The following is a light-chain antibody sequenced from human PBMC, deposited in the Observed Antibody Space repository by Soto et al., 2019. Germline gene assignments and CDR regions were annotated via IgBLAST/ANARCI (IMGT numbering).Light chain of an antibody. V-gene: IGLV2-14*01. CDR3: RSYTSSSTLVV. Sequence: QSALTQPASVSGSPGQSITISCTGTSSDVGGYIYVSWYQQHPGKAPKLMIYEVSNRPSGVSNRFSGSKSGNTSSLTISGLQAEDEADYYCRSYTSSSTLVVFGGGTKLTVL. J-gene: IGLJ2*01. CDR2: EVS. CDR1: SSDVGGYIY.